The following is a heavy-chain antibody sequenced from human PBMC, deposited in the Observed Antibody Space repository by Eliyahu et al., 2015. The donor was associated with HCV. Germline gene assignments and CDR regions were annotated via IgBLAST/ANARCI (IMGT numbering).Heavy chain of an antibody. V-gene: IGHV4-4*02. D-gene: IGHD6-6*01. CDR3: ARVRSSSSTSYGMDV. J-gene: IGHJ6*02. Sequence: QVQLQESGPGLVKPSGTLSLTCAVSGGSISSSIWWFWVRPPPGKGLEWIGEIYHSGSTNYNPSLKSRVTISVDKSKNQFSLKLSSVTAADTAVYYCARVRSSSSTSYGMDVWGQGTTVTVSS. CDR1: GGSISSSIW. CDR2: IYHSGST.